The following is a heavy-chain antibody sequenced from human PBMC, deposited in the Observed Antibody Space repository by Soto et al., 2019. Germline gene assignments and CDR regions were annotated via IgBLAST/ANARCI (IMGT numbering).Heavy chain of an antibody. J-gene: IGHJ6*02. CDR1: GGSISSDSYY. D-gene: IGHD3-10*01. V-gene: IGHV4-39*02. CDR2: IYYGGGT. CDR3: ARDMAGMDV. Sequence: SETLSLTCTVSGGSISSDSYYWGWIRQPPGKGLEWIGSIYYGGGTYYKPSLKSRVTISVDMSKNQFSLKLRSVTATDTAVYYCARDMAGMDVWGQGTTVT.